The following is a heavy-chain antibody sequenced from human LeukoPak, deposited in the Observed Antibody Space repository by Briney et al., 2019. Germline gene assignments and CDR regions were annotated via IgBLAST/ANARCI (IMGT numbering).Heavy chain of an antibody. J-gene: IGHJ6*02. V-gene: IGHV4-4*07. Sequence: PSETLSLTCTASGGSISSYYWSWIRQPAGKGLEWIGRIYTSGSTNYNPSLKSRVTMSVDTSKNQFSLKLSSVTAADTAVYYCARTRIRFLEWNAGMDVWGQGTTVTVSS. CDR3: ARTRIRFLEWNAGMDV. D-gene: IGHD3-3*01. CDR1: GGSISSYY. CDR2: IYTSGST.